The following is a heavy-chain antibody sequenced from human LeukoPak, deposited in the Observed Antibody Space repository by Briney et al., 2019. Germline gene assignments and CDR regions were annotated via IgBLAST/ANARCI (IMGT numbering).Heavy chain of an antibody. CDR3: ARVAQGATTENYFYYYMDV. D-gene: IGHD4-11*01. J-gene: IGHJ6*03. CDR2: ITSRGSHI. CDR1: GFAFNSYT. Sequence: GGSLRLSCAAPGFAFNSYTITWVRQAPGKGLESVSSITSRGSHIYIADSVKGRFTISRDNAKNSLFLQMSSLSVEDTAVYYCARVAQGATTENYFYYYMDVWGKGTTVTVSS. V-gene: IGHV3-21*01.